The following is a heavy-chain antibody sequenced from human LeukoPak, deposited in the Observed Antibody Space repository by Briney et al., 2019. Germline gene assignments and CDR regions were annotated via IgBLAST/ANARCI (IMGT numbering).Heavy chain of an antibody. CDR2: IRYDGSNK. V-gene: IGHV3-30*02. Sequence: GGSLRLSCAASGFTLSSYAMSWVRQAPGKGLEWVAFIRYDGSNKYYADSVKGRFTISRDNSKNTLYLQMNSLRAEDTAVYYCAKEAYDSSGYYYVQGDYFDYWGQGTLVTVSS. CDR3: AKEAYDSSGYYYVQGDYFDY. D-gene: IGHD3-22*01. J-gene: IGHJ4*02. CDR1: GFTLSSYA.